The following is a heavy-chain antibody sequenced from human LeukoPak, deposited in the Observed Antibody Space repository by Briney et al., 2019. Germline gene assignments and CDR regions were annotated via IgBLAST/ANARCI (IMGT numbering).Heavy chain of an antibody. CDR2: MYYSGST. D-gene: IGHD6-13*01. CDR1: GGSITYYY. CDR3: ARRVGKAADGNPFDI. V-gene: IGHV4-59*08. Sequence: SETLSLTCTVSGGSITYYYWSWIRQPPGKGLEWIGYMYYSGSTDYNPSLKSRVTISVDTSKNQFSPKLRSVTAADTAVYYCARRVGKAADGNPFDIWGQGTMVTVSS. J-gene: IGHJ3*02.